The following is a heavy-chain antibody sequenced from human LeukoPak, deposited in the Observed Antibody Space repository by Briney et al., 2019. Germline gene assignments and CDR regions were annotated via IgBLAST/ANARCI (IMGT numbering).Heavy chain of an antibody. Sequence: SETLSLTCTVSGGSISGYYWSWIRQPPGQGLEWIGYIYYSGSTNYNPSHKSRVTISVDTSRNQFSLKLSSVTAADTAVYFCARRRLLWSIGNAFDIWGQGTVVTVSS. CDR1: GGSISGYY. V-gene: IGHV4-59*08. J-gene: IGHJ3*02. D-gene: IGHD3-10*01. CDR3: ARRRLLWSIGNAFDI. CDR2: IYYSGST.